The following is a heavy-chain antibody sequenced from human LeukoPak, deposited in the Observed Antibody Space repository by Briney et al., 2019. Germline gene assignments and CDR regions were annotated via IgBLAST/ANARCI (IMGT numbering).Heavy chain of an antibody. CDR3: ATGSPTYMVGIAVAGPREAFDI. CDR2: IIPIFGTA. V-gene: IGHV1-69*13. CDR1: GGTFSSYA. D-gene: IGHD6-19*01. Sequence: ASVKVSCKASGGTFSSYAISWVRQAPGQGLEWMGGIIPIFGTANYAQKFQGRVTITADESTSTAYMELSSLRSEDTAVYYCATGSPTYMVGIAVAGPREAFDIWGQGTMVTVSS. J-gene: IGHJ3*02.